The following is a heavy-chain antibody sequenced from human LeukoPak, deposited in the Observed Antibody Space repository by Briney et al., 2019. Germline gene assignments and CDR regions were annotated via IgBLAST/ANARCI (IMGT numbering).Heavy chain of an antibody. V-gene: IGHV1-69*04. CDR2: IIPILGIA. J-gene: IGHJ6*02. CDR1: GGTFNNYA. Sequence: SVKVSCKASGGTFNNYAISWVRQAPGQGLEWMGRIIPILGIANYAQKFQGRVTITSDKSTSTAYMEPSSLRSEDTAVYYCASSGYYYDSSGSRNYYGMDVWGQGTTVTVSS. CDR3: ASSGYYYDSSGSRNYYGMDV. D-gene: IGHD3-22*01.